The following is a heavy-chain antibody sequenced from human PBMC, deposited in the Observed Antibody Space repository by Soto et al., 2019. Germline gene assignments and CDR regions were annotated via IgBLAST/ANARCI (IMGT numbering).Heavy chain of an antibody. CDR3: TGEPKGGAYDMDV. Sequence: QVQLVESGGGVVQPGTSLRLSCAASRLTFSAHDMPWVRQAPGKGLEWVALIWSDGSRGFYADSVKGRFTISRDNFKNTLYLQMNSLGAEDTALYYCTGEPKGGAYDMDVWGQGTTVTVSS. J-gene: IGHJ6*02. D-gene: IGHD3-16*01. V-gene: IGHV3-33*01. CDR2: IWSDGSRG. CDR1: RLTFSAHD.